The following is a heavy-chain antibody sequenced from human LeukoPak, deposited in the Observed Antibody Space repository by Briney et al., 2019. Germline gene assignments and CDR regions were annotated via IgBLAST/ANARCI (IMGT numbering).Heavy chain of an antibody. CDR1: GGSLRSYY. D-gene: IGHD5-12*01. CDR3: ARRYEGGYSLFDY. J-gene: IGHJ4*02. V-gene: IGHV4-59*08. CDR2: ISYSGST. Sequence: SETLSLTCTVSGGSLRSYYWKWIRQPPGKGLEWIGYISYSGSTNYNPSLRSRVTISVDTSKNQFSLKLSSVTAADTAVYYCARRYEGGYSLFDYWGQGTLVTVSS.